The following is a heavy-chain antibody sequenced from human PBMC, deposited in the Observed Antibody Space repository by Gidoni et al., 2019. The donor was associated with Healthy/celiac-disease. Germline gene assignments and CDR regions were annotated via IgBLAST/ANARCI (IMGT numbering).Heavy chain of an antibody. CDR2: IIPILGIA. CDR1: GGTFSSYT. CDR3: ALESRYCSSTSCYYYYGMDV. V-gene: IGHV1-69*02. D-gene: IGHD2-2*01. J-gene: IGHJ6*02. Sequence: QVQLVQSGAEVTKPGSSVKVSCKASGGTFSSYTISWVRQAPGQGLEWMGRIIPILGIANYAKKFQGRVTITADKSTSTAYMELSSLRSEDTAVYYCALESRYCSSTSCYYYYGMDVWGQGTTVTVSS.